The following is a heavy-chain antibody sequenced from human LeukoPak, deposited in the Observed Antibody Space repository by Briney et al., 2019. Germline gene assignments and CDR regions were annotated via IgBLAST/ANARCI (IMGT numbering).Heavy chain of an antibody. CDR2: IHYSGSP. V-gene: IGHV4-59*12. Sequence: SETLSLTCTVSGGSISGSYWSWIRQPPGKGLEYIGQIHYSGSPNYNPSLKSRVTMSVETSKNQFSLRLTSVTAADTAVYYCATDRLYSAFASWGQGTLVTVSS. CDR3: ATDRLYSAFAS. J-gene: IGHJ5*01. CDR1: GGSISGSY. D-gene: IGHD5-12*01.